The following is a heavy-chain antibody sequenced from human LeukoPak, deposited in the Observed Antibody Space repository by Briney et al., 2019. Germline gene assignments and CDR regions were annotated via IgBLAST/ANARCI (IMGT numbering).Heavy chain of an antibody. CDR1: GGSISSSNYC. CDR2: SCYSGNT. J-gene: IGHJ4*02. CDR3: ARFPTRITMIVVE. D-gene: IGHD3-22*01. V-gene: IGHV4-39*01. Sequence: KPSETLSLTCSVSGGSISSSNYCWGWIRQPPGKGLEWIGSSCYSGNTYYNPSLKSRVTISVDTSKNQFSLKLSSVIAADTAMYYCARFPTRITMIVVEWGQGTLVTVSS.